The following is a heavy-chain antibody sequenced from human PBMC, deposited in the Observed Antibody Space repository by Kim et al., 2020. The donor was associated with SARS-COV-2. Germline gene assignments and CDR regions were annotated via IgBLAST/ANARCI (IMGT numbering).Heavy chain of an antibody. Sequence: SETLSLTCTVSGGSISSYYWSWIRQPPGKGLEWIGYIYYSGSTNYNPSLKSRVTISVDTSKNQFSLKLSSVTAADTAVYYCARKRGDILTGYWLFDYWGQGTLVTVSS. CDR1: GGSISSYY. D-gene: IGHD3-9*01. CDR3: ARKRGDILTGYWLFDY. V-gene: IGHV4-59*01. CDR2: IYYSGST. J-gene: IGHJ4*02.